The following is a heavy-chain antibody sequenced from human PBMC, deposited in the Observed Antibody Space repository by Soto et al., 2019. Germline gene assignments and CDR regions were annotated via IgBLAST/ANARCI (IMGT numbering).Heavy chain of an antibody. CDR3: ARAKYDFWSGYYSRDNWFDP. J-gene: IGHJ5*02. Sequence: LSLTCTVSGGSISSYYWSWIRQPPGKGLEWIGYIYYSGSTNYNPSLKSRVTISVDTSKNQFSLKLSSVTAADTAVYYCARAKYDFWSGYYSRDNWFDPWGQGTLVTVS. V-gene: IGHV4-59*01. CDR1: GGSISSYY. D-gene: IGHD3-3*01. CDR2: IYYSGST.